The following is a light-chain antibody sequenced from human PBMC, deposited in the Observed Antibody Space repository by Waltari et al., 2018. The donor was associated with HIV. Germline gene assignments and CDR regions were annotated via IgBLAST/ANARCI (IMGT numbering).Light chain of an antibody. CDR3: CSYAGSSTLL. CDR1: SSDVGGYKY. Sequence: QSALTQPASVSGSPGQSITISCTGASSDVGGYKYVSWYQHHPGKAPKLMIYDVSERPPGVSNRFSGSKSGNTASLTISGLQAEDEADYYCCSYAGSSTLLFGGGTKVTVL. V-gene: IGLV2-23*02. CDR2: DVS. J-gene: IGLJ3*02.